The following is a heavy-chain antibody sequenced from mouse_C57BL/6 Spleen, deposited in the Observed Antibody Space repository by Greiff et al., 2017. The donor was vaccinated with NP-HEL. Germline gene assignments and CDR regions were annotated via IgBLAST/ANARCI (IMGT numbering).Heavy chain of an antibody. D-gene: IGHD1-1*01. CDR2: INPNNGGT. CDR3: ARSRITTGRGFAY. V-gene: IGHV1-22*01. Sequence: VQLQQSGPELVKPGASVKMSCKASGYTFTDYNMHWVKQSHGKSLEWIGYINPNNGGTSYNQKFKGQATLTVNKSSSTAYMELRSLTSEDSAVYYCARSRITTGRGFAYWGQGTLVTVSA. CDR1: GYTFTDYN. J-gene: IGHJ3*01.